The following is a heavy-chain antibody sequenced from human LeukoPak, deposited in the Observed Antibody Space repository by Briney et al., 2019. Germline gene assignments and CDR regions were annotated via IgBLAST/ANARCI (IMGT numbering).Heavy chain of an antibody. V-gene: IGHV4-34*01. Sequence: SETLSLTCAVYGGSFGGYYRSWIRQPPGKGLEWIGEINHSGSTNYNPSLKSRVTISVDTSKNQFSLKLSSVTAADTAVYYCARARGAVAGYFDFWGQGTLVTVSS. CDR3: ARARGAVAGYFDF. D-gene: IGHD6-19*01. CDR2: INHSGST. J-gene: IGHJ4*02. CDR1: GGSFGGYY.